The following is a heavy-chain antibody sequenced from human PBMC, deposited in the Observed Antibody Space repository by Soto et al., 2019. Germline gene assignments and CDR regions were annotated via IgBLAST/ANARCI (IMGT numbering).Heavy chain of an antibody. CDR2: FTPRVGGS. J-gene: IGHJ4*02. D-gene: IGHD5-12*01. CDR1: GYTFTDYY. V-gene: IGHV1-46*01. Sequence: QVQLAQSGAEVKKPGASVKVSCKASGYTFTDYYIHWVRQAPGQGLEWLGIFTPRVGGSGYAQKFQDRLTLTRDTSTSTVYMELTSLRSEDTAVYYCARVAHQSLDYWGLGTLVTVSS. CDR3: ARVAHQSLDY.